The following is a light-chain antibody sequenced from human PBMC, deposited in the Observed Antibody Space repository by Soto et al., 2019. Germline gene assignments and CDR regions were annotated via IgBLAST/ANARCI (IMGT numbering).Light chain of an antibody. CDR2: GAS. J-gene: IGKJ1*01. CDR3: QQYNNLLPWT. Sequence: EIVMTQSPATLSVSPGERATLSCRASQSVSSNLAWYQQKPVQAPRLLIYGASTRATGIPARFSVSGSGTEFTITISSLQSEDFAVYYCQQYNNLLPWTFGQGTKVEIK. V-gene: IGKV3-15*01. CDR1: QSVSSN.